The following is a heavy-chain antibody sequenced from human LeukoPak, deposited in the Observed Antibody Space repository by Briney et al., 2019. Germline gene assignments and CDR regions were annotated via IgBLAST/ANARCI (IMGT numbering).Heavy chain of an antibody. J-gene: IGHJ4*02. CDR1: GYTFTSYD. D-gene: IGHD1-26*01. CDR2: MNPNSGNT. V-gene: IGHV1-8*01. CDR3: ARGLIVGASSPFDY. Sequence: GASVKVSCKASGYTFTSYDINRVRQATGQGLEWMGWMNPNSGNTGYAQKFQGRVTMTRNTSISTAYMELSSLRSEDTAVYYCARGLIVGASSPFDYWGQGNLVTVSS.